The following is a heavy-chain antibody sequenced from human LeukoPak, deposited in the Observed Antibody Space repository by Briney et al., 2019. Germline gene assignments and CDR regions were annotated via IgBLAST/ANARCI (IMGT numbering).Heavy chain of an antibody. CDR1: GFTFSSYS. D-gene: IGHD5-12*01. CDR2: ISSSSSYI. V-gene: IGHV3-21*01. CDR3: AKVPTMLGFDY. Sequence: GGSLRLSCAASGFTFSSYSMNWVRQAPGKGLEWVSSISSSSSYIYYADSVKGRFTISRDNAKNSLYLQVNSLRAEDTAVYYCAKVPTMLGFDYWGQGTLVTVSS. J-gene: IGHJ4*02.